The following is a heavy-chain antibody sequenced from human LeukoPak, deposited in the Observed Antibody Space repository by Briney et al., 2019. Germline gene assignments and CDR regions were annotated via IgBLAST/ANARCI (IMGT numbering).Heavy chain of an antibody. Sequence: GGSLRLSCAASGFTFTSYTMTWVRQAPGKGLEWVSAIGGSGGSTYYANSVKGRFTISRDNSKNTLYLQMNSLRADDTAVYYCAKDRYGDYSFDYWGQGTLVTVSS. J-gene: IGHJ4*02. CDR1: GFTFTSYT. D-gene: IGHD4-17*01. CDR3: AKDRYGDYSFDY. CDR2: IGGSGGST. V-gene: IGHV3-23*01.